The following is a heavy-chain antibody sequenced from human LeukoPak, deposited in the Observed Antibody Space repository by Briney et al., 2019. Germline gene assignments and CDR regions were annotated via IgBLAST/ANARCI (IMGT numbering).Heavy chain of an antibody. CDR1: GFTFRNYW. V-gene: IGHV3-74*01. CDR3: AKDSDDSSSWTSDY. Sequence: GGSLRLSCAASGFTFRNYWMHWVRQAPGKGLVWVSRINGVGSTTSYADSVKGRFTISRDNAKNTLYLQMNSLRAEDSAVYYCAKDSDDSSSWTSDYWGQGTLVTVSS. J-gene: IGHJ4*02. D-gene: IGHD6-13*01. CDR2: INGVGSTT.